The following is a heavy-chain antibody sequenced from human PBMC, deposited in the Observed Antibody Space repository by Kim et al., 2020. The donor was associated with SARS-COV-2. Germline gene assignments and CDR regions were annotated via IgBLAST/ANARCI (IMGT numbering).Heavy chain of an antibody. Sequence: GGSLRLSCAVSGFTFRNYGMHWVRQAPGKGLEWVALISFDGSKTYYVDSVKGRFTISRDNSKNTLFLHMFALGVEDTAVYYCAKEGTSGTFPDYWGQGTLVTVSS. CDR3: AKEGTSGTFPDY. D-gene: IGHD3-10*01. CDR2: ISFDGSKT. J-gene: IGHJ4*02. CDR1: GFTFRNYG. V-gene: IGHV3-30*18.